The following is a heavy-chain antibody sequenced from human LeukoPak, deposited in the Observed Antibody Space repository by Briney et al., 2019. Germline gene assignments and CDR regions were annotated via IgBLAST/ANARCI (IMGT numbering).Heavy chain of an antibody. V-gene: IGHV3-15*01. CDR2: IKSKTDGGTT. CDR1: GFTFSNAW. J-gene: IGHJ4*02. CDR3: TTEAYDYVWGSYRYTQYYFDY. Sequence: PGGSLRLSCAASGFTFSNAWMSWVRQAPGKGLEWVGRIKSKTDGGTTDYAAPVKGRFTISRDDSKNTLYLQMNSLKTEDTAVYYCTTEAYDYVWGSYRYTQYYFDYWGQGTLVTVSS. D-gene: IGHD3-16*02.